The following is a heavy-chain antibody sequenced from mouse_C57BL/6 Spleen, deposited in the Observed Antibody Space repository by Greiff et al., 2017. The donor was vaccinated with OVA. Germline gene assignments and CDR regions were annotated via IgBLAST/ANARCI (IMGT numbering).Heavy chain of an antibody. CDR2: IHPNSGST. V-gene: IGHV1-64*01. D-gene: IGHD2-4*01. CDR3: ARSYYDYDWYFDV. CDR1: GYTFTSYW. Sequence: VQLQQPGAELVKPGASVKLSCKASGYTFTSYWMHWVKQRPGQGHEWIGMIHPNSGSTNYNEKFKSKATLTVDKSSSTAYMQLSSLTSEDSAVYYCARSYYDYDWYFDVWGTGTTVTVSS. J-gene: IGHJ1*03.